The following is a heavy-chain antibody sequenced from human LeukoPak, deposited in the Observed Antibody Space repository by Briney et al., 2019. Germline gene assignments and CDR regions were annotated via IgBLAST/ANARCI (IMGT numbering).Heavy chain of an antibody. D-gene: IGHD6-13*01. CDR3: ARANNGSWHN. CDR1: GFTFSSNW. J-gene: IGHJ4*02. CDR2: IKPDGSAE. Sequence: GGSLRLSCATSGFTFSSNWMSWVRHVPGRGLDWVANIKPDGSAEYYAASVKGRFTVSRDNAKNSLYLQMNSLRVEDTAVYYCARANNGSWHNWGQGTLVTVSS. V-gene: IGHV3-7*01.